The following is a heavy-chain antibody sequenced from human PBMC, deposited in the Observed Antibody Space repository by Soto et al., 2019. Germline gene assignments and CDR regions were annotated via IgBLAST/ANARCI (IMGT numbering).Heavy chain of an antibody. D-gene: IGHD2-21*02. CDR2: VTANGGST. CDR3: AGLGGRDLANYYYYYGMDV. Sequence: EVQLLESGGGFVQPGGSLRLSCAATGFTFSVYAMTWVRQAPGKGLEWVSAVTANGGSTYSADSVKGRFTISRDNSKKPLVLQMNRLRTEETAVYYCAGLGGRDLANYYYYYGMDVWGQGTTVTVSS. CDR1: GFTFSVYA. J-gene: IGHJ6*02. V-gene: IGHV3-23*01.